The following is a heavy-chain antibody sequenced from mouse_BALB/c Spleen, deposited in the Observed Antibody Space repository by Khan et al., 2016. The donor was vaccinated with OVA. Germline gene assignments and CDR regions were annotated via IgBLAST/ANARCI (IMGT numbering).Heavy chain of an antibody. Sequence: EVQLLETGGGLVQPGGSRKLSCAASGFTFSSFGMHWVRQAPEKGLEWVAYISSGSSSIYYADTVKGRFTISRDNPKNTLFLQMTSLRSEDTAMYYCAREDYGQWYFDVWGAGTTVTVSS. CDR3: AREDYGQWYFDV. CDR2: ISSGSSSI. CDR1: GFTFSSFG. D-gene: IGHD1-1*02. J-gene: IGHJ1*01. V-gene: IGHV5-17*02.